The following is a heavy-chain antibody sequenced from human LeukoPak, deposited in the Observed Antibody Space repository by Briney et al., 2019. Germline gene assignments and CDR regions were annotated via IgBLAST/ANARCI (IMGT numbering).Heavy chain of an antibody. Sequence: GGSLGLSCAASGFTFSSYTMIWVRQAPGKGLEWVSSISSSSSYIYYADSVKGRFTISRDNAKNSLYLQMNSLRVDDTAVYYCARGPGEWLVKYYWGQGTLVTVSS. CDR1: GFTFSSYT. J-gene: IGHJ4*02. V-gene: IGHV3-21*01. CDR3: ARGPGEWLVKYY. D-gene: IGHD6-19*01. CDR2: ISSSSSYI.